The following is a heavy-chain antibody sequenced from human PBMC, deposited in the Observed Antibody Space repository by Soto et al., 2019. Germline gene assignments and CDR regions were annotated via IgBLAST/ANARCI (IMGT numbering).Heavy chain of an antibody. Sequence: QVQLVESGGGVVQPGRSLRLSCAASGFTFSTYGMHWVRQAPGKGLEWVAVISYDGSKKDYADSVKGRFTISRDNSKYTLYLQTNSLRAEDTAVYYCANSYYDSSGSYWIDQWGHGTLVTVSS. CDR1: GFTFSTYG. CDR3: ANSYYDSSGSYWIDQ. D-gene: IGHD3-22*01. J-gene: IGHJ5*02. V-gene: IGHV3-30*18. CDR2: ISYDGSKK.